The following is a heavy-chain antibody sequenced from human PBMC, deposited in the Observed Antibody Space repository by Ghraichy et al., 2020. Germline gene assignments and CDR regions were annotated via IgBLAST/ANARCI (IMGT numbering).Heavy chain of an antibody. CDR3: AKDRGGAEFDY. V-gene: IGHV3-30*18. Sequence: GGSLRLSCAASGFTFSSYGMHWVRRAPGKGLEWVAVISYDGSNKYYADSVKGRFTISRDNSKNTLYLQMNSLRAEDTAVYYCAKDRGGAEFDYWGQGTLVTVSS. CDR1: GFTFSSYG. CDR2: ISYDGSNK. J-gene: IGHJ4*02. D-gene: IGHD3-16*01.